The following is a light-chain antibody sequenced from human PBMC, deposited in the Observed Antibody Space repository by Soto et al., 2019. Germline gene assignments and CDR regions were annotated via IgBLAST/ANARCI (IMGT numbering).Light chain of an antibody. CDR3: QQSFT. CDR2: KAS. Sequence: DIQMTQSPSTLSASVGDRVTITCRASQSISSWLAWYQQKPGKAPKLLIYKASSLDSGVPSRFSGSVSGTEFTLTISSLQTDDFASYYCQQSFTFGPGTKVDIK. CDR1: QSISSW. V-gene: IGKV1-5*03. J-gene: IGKJ3*01.